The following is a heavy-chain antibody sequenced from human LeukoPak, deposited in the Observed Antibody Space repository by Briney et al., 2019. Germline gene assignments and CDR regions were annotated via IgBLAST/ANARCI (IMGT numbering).Heavy chain of an antibody. D-gene: IGHD5-18*01. Sequence: GGSLRLSCAASGFTFSSHGMHWVRQAPGKGPERMAVIWNDGSNKYYADSVKGRFTISRENSKNTLYLQMNSLRAEDTAVYYCASSVEAAMLIDYWGQGTLVTVSS. CDR2: IWNDGSNK. J-gene: IGHJ4*02. CDR1: GFTFSSHG. V-gene: IGHV3-33*01. CDR3: ASSVEAAMLIDY.